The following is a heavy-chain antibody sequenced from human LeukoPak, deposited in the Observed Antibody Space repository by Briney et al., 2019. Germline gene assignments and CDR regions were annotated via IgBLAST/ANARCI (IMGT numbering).Heavy chain of an antibody. CDR2: ISSSSSYI. V-gene: IGHV3-11*06. CDR3: ARDLPIHYDILTGYYPFDY. Sequence: PGGSLRLSCAASGFTFSDYYMSWIRQAPGKGLEWVSSISSSSSYIYYADSVKGRFTISRDNAKNSLYLQMNSLRAEDTAVYYCARDLPIHYDILTGYYPFDYWGQGTLVTVSS. CDR1: GFTFSDYY. D-gene: IGHD3-9*01. J-gene: IGHJ4*02.